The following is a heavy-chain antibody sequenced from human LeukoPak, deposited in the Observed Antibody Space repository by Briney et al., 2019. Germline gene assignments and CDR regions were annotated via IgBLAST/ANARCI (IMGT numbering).Heavy chain of an antibody. Sequence: GASVRVSCKASGYTFTNHAMHWVRQAPGQRLEWMGWINAGNGNTKYSQKFQGRVTITRDTSASTAYMELSSLRSEDTAVYYCARVSTQVWFDPWGQGTLVTVSS. V-gene: IGHV1-3*01. CDR2: INAGNGNT. CDR1: GYTFTNHA. J-gene: IGHJ5*02. D-gene: IGHD2-2*01. CDR3: ARVSTQVWFDP.